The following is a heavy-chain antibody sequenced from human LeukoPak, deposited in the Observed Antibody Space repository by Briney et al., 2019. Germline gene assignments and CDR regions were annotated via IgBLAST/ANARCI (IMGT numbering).Heavy chain of an antibody. J-gene: IGHJ6*03. D-gene: IGHD1-7*01. Sequence: SQTLSLTCTVSGGSISSGSYYWSWIRQPAGKGLEWIGRIYTSGSTNYNPSLKSRVTISVDTSKNQFSLKLSSVTAADTAVYYCARGNWNYANYYYYMDVWGKGTTVTVSS. CDR1: GGSISSGSYY. V-gene: IGHV4-61*02. CDR2: IYTSGST. CDR3: ARGNWNYANYYYYMDV.